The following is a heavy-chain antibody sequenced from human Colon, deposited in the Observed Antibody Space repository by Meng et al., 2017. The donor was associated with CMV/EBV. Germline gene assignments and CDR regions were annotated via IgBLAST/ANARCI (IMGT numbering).Heavy chain of an antibody. CDR2: IYWDDDK. Sequence: FSLSSSGEAVNWIRQPPVKALEWHALIYWDDDKRYSTSIKTRLTVTKDTTKNQVVLTMTNMDHVDTATYYCAHILHYYGSGSYGDFDYWGQGTLVTVSS. V-gene: IGHV2-5*02. CDR1: FSLSSSGEA. D-gene: IGHD3-10*01. CDR3: AHILHYYGSGSYGDFDY. J-gene: IGHJ4*02.